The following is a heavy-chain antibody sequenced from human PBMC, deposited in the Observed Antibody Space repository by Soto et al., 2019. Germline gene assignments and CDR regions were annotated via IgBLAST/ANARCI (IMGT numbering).Heavy chain of an antibody. CDR2: FDPEDGET. J-gene: IGHJ5*02. Sequence: ASVKVSCNVSGDTPAELSMHWGRQAPGKGLEWMGGFDPEDGETIYAQKFQGRVTMTEDTSTDTAYMELSSLRSEDTAAYYCATGPLRGWFDPCGQGTLVPVSS. CDR1: GDTPAELS. D-gene: IGHD3-10*01. V-gene: IGHV1-24*01. CDR3: ATGPLRGWFDP.